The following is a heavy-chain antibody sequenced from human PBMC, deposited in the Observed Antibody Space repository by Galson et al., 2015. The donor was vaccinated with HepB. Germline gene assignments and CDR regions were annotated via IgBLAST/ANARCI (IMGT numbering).Heavy chain of an antibody. D-gene: IGHD2-15*01. V-gene: IGHV3-30-3*01. CDR3: AREKADEDYGMDV. Sequence: SLRLSCAASGFTFSSFAMHWVRQAPGKGLEWVAITSYDGSNNFYADSVKGRFTVSRDNSKETPYLQMNSLRVEDTAVYYCAREKADEDYGMDVWGQGATVAVSS. CDR1: GFTFSSFA. J-gene: IGHJ6*02. CDR2: TSYDGSNN.